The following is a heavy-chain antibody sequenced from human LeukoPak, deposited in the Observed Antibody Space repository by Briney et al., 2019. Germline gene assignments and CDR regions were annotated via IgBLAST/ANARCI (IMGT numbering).Heavy chain of an antibody. V-gene: IGHV1-18*01. D-gene: IGHD6-13*01. CDR1: GYTFTSYD. J-gene: IGHJ5*02. CDR2: MSTYDGKT. CDR3: ARDVREQHLDGSWFDP. Sequence: ASVKVSCKASGYTFTSYDIDWVRQAPGQGLEWIGWMSTYDGKTNYAQKFRGRVSMTTDTSTNTAYMTSDDTAVYFCARDVREQHLDGSWFDPRGQGTPVTVSS.